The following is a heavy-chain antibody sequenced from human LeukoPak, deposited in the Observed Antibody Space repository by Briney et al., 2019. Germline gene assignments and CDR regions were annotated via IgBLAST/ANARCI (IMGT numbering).Heavy chain of an antibody. V-gene: IGHV3-74*01. CDR1: GFTFGNSW. CDR3: IVVVEPPDSDGFDV. D-gene: IGHD1-14*01. CDR2: INADGSTT. Sequence: GGSLRLSCAASGFTFGNSWVHWVRQAPGKGLVWVSLINADGSTTSHADSVKGRFTISRDNARNTLSLEMNSLTIEDTAVYYCIVVVEPPDSDGFDVWGQGTMITVSS. J-gene: IGHJ3*01.